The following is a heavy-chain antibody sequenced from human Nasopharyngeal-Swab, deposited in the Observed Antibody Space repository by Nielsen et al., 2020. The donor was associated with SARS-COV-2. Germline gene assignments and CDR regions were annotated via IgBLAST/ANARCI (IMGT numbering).Heavy chain of an antibody. CDR2: IRSKGNSYAT. CDR1: GFTFSDSA. J-gene: IGHJ4*02. V-gene: IGHV3-73*01. CDR3: TRCGGSCYTGKDY. D-gene: IGHD2-15*01. Sequence: LSLTCAASGFTFSDSAIHWVRQASGKGLEWVGRIRSKGNSYATAYAASVKGRFTISRDDSKNTAYLQMNSLITEDTAVYYCTRCGGSCYTGKDYWGQGTLVTVSS.